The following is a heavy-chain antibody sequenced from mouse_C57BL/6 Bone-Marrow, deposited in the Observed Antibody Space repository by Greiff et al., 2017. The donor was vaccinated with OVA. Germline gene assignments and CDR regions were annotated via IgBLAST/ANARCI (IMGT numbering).Heavy chain of an antibody. J-gene: IGHJ1*03. V-gene: IGHV5-17*01. CDR1: GFTFSDYG. CDR3: ARINYWYFDV. CDR2: ISSGSSTI. Sequence: EVKLMESGGGLVKPGGSLKLSCAASGFTFSDYGMHWVRQAPEKGLEWVAYISSGSSTIYYADTVKGRFTISRDNAKNTLFLQKTSQRAEDTAMYYCARINYWYFDVWGTGTTVTVSS.